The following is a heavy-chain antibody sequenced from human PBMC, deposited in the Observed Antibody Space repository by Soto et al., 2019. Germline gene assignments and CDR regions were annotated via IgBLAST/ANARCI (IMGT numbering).Heavy chain of an antibody. J-gene: IGHJ4*02. D-gene: IGHD1-7*01. V-gene: IGHV4-4*02. CDR1: GGSFTSNNW. CDR2: IYRTGST. CDR3: SSRDPGTSVDY. Sequence: SETLSLTCAVSGGSFTSNNWWTWVRQPPGQGLEWIGEIYRTGSTNYNPSLKSRVTISLDKSENQFSLKVTSLTAADTAVYYCSSRDPGTSVDYWGQGTLVTVSS.